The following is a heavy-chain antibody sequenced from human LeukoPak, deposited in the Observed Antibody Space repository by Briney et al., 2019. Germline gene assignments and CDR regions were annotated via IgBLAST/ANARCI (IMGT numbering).Heavy chain of an antibody. CDR2: ISSSSSII. V-gene: IGHV3-48*01. CDR3: AKAILGAVAGISGMDV. D-gene: IGHD6-19*01. CDR1: GFIFSSYS. Sequence: GGSLRLSCAASGFIFSSYSMNWVRQAPGKGLEWVSYISSSSSIIYYADSVKGRFTISRDNSKNTLYLQMNSLRAEDTAVYYCAKAILGAVAGISGMDVWGQGTTVTVSS. J-gene: IGHJ6*02.